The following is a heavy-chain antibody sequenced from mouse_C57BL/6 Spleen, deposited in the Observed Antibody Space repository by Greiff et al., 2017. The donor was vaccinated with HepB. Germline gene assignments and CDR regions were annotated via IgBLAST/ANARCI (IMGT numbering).Heavy chain of an antibody. J-gene: IGHJ4*01. V-gene: IGHV1-82*01. CDR1: GYAFSSSW. CDR2: IYPGDGDT. D-gene: IGHD1-1*01. Sequence: QVQLQQSGPELVKPGDSVKISCKASGYAFSSSWMNWVKQRPGKGLEWIGRIYPGDGDTNYNGKFKGKATLTADKSSSTAYMQLSSMTSDDSAVYFCANGSNAMDYWGQGTSVTVSS. CDR3: ANGSNAMDY.